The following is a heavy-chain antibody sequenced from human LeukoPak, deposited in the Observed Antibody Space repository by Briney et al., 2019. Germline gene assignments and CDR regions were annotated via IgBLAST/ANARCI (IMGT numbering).Heavy chain of an antibody. CDR1: GFTFSDYY. J-gene: IGHJ4*02. D-gene: IGHD5-24*01. CDR3: ARWLQSEIPRGIDY. V-gene: IGHV3-11*01. Sequence: PGGSLRLSCAVSGFTFSDYYMSWIRRARGEGLEWVSYISSSGSTIYYADSVKGRFTISRDNAKNSLYLQMNSLRAEDTAVYYCARWLQSEIPRGIDYWGQGTLVTVSS. CDR2: ISSSGSTI.